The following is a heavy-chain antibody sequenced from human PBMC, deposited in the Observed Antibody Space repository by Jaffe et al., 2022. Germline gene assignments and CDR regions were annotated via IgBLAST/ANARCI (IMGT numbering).Heavy chain of an antibody. CDR1: GGSISSSNW. CDR2: IYHSGST. Sequence: QVQLQESGPGLVKPSGTLSLTCAVSGGSISSSNWWSWVRQPPGKGLEWIGEIYHSGSTNYNPSLKSRVTISVDKSKNQFSLKLSSVTAADTAVYYCARDRPLFFVAVAGTGAFDIWGQGTMVTVSS. V-gene: IGHV4-4*02. D-gene: IGHD6-19*01. CDR3: ARDRPLFFVAVAGTGAFDI. J-gene: IGHJ3*02.